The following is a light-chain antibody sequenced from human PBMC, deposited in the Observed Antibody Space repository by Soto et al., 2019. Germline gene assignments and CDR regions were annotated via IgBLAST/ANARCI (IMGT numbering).Light chain of an antibody. V-gene: IGKV2-28*01. CDR1: QSLLHSNGYNY. J-gene: IGKJ1*01. CDR3: MQALQMRA. Sequence: DIVMTQSPLSLPVTPGEPASISCRSSQSLLHSNGYNYLDWYLQKPGQSPQLLIYLGSNRASGVPDRFSGSGSGTDFTLKISRVEAEYIGVYYCMQALQMRAFGQGTKVEIK. CDR2: LGS.